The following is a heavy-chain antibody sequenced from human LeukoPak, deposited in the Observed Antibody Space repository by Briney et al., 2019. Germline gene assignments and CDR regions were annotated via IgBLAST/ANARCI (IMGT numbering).Heavy chain of an antibody. J-gene: IGHJ5*02. V-gene: IGHV1-46*01. CDR2: INPTGTGT. D-gene: IGHD3-10*01. CDR1: GYTFINNW. CDR3: ARDNSVGDIAWWFDP. Sequence: REASVKVSCKASGYTFINNWMHWVRQAPGKGLEWIGLINPTGTGTLYAQKFQGRVTITRDMSTSTDYMELSSLRSEDTAVYYCARDNSVGDIAWWFDPWGQGTLVTVSS.